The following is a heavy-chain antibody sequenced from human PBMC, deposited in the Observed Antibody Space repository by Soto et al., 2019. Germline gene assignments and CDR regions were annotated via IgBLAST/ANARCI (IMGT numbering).Heavy chain of an antibody. CDR3: ARGLMVRGASSLDY. V-gene: IGHV3-33*01. Sequence: QVQLVESGGGVVQPGRSLRLSCAASGFTFSSYGMHWVRQAPGKGLEWVAVIWYDGSNKYYADSVKGRFTISRDNSKNTLYLQMNSLRAEDTAVYYCARGLMVRGASSLDYWGQGTLVTVSS. J-gene: IGHJ4*02. D-gene: IGHD3-10*01. CDR1: GFTFSSYG. CDR2: IWYDGSNK.